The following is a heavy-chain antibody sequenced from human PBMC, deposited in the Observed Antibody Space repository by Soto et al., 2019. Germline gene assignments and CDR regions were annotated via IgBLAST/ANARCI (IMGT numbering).Heavy chain of an antibody. V-gene: IGHV4-39*01. J-gene: IGHJ3*02. CDR2: IYYSGST. D-gene: IGHD5-18*01. Sequence: SETLSLTCTVSGGSISSSSYYWGWIRQPPGKGLEWIGSIYYSGSTYYNPSLKSRVTISVDTSKNQFSLKLSSVTAADTAVYYCARHLPNPNGDTDQGGLRIPDAFDIWGQGTMVTVSS. CDR1: GGSISSSSYY. CDR3: ARHLPNPNGDTDQGGLRIPDAFDI.